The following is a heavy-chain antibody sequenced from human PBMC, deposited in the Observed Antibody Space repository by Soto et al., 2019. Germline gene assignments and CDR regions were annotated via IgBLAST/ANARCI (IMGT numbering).Heavy chain of an antibody. D-gene: IGHD6-19*01. CDR1: GFAVSSKY. J-gene: IGHJ4*02. Sequence: EVQLVESGGGLIQPGGSLRLSCAASGFAVSSKYMTGVRQAPGKGLEWVSVIYGGGTTYYSDSVKGRFTISRDTSKNTLYLQMNRLRAEDTAVYYCVQTTGWPGFDFWGQGTLVTVSS. V-gene: IGHV3-53*01. CDR2: IYGGGTT. CDR3: VQTTGWPGFDF.